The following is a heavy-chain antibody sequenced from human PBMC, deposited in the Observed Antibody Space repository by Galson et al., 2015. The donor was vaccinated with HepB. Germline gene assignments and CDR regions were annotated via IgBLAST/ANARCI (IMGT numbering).Heavy chain of an antibody. D-gene: IGHD3-22*01. J-gene: IGHJ3*02. CDR2: IKSKTDGGTT. CDR1: GFTFSNAW. CDR3: TTDPFYYYDSSGYYYDAFDI. Sequence: SLRLSCAASGFTFSNAWMSWVRQAPGKGLEWVGRIKSKTDGGTTDYAAPVKGRFTISRDDSKNTLYLQMNSLKTEDTAVYYCTTDPFYYYDSSGYYYDAFDIWGQGTMVTVSS. V-gene: IGHV3-15*01.